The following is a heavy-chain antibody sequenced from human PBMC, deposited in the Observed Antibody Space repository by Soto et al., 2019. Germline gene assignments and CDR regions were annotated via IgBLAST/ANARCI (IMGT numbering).Heavy chain of an antibody. V-gene: IGHV1-69*06. Sequence: SVKVSCKASGGTFSSYAISWVRQASGQGLEWMGGIIPIFGTANYAQKFQGRVTITADKSTSTAYMELSSLRSEDTAVYYCARISGGTGTNLRFHPWGQGTLVTVSP. D-gene: IGHD1-26*01. CDR3: ARISGGTGTNLRFHP. J-gene: IGHJ5*02. CDR2: IIPIFGTA. CDR1: GGTFSSYA.